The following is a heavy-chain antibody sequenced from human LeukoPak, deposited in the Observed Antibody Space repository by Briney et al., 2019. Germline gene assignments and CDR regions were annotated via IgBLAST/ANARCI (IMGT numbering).Heavy chain of an antibody. D-gene: IGHD6-13*01. CDR2: INHSGST. Sequence: SETLSLTCAVYGGSFSGYYWSWIRQPPGKGLEWIGEINHSGSTNYSPSLKSRVTISVDTSKNQFSLKLSSVTAADTAVYYCARGFLRIAAARTGFDYWGQGTLVTVSS. J-gene: IGHJ4*02. V-gene: IGHV4-34*01. CDR1: GGSFSGYY. CDR3: ARGFLRIAAARTGFDY.